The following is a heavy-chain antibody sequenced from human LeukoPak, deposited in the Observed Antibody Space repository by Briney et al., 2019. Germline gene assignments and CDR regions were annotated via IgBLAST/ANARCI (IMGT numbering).Heavy chain of an antibody. J-gene: IGHJ3*02. Sequence: GASVKVSCKASGYTFTSYAMHWVRQAPGQRLEWMGWINAGNGNTKYSQKFQGRVTITRDTSASTAYMELSSLRSEDTAVYYCARDRTLLWFGELLGAFDIWGQGTMVTVSS. CDR2: INAGNGNT. V-gene: IGHV1-3*01. CDR3: ARDRTLLWFGELLGAFDI. D-gene: IGHD3-10*01. CDR1: GYTFTSYA.